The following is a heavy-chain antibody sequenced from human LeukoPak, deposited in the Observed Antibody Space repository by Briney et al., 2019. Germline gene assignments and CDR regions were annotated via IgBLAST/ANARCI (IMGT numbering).Heavy chain of an antibody. CDR3: ASGRVLRYYFDY. CDR2: IRYDGSNK. D-gene: IGHD3-10*01. Sequence: GGSLRLSCAASGFTFSSYGMHWVRQAPGKGLEWVAFIRYDGSNKYYADSVKGRFTISRDNAKNSLYLQMNSLRAEDTAVYYCASGRVLRYYFDYWGQGTLVTVSS. V-gene: IGHV3-30*02. CDR1: GFTFSSYG. J-gene: IGHJ4*02.